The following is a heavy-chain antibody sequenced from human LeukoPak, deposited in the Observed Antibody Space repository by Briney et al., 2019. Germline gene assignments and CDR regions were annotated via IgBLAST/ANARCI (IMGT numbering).Heavy chain of an antibody. J-gene: IGHJ6*03. Sequence: SGGSLRLSCAASGFTFSSYPMHWVRQAPGKGLEWVAVVSDDGNKKFDADFVKGRFTISRDNSKNTLYLQVNSLRGEDTAVYYCARGQLLLEGYFYYMDVWAKGPRSPSP. CDR1: GFTFSSYP. V-gene: IGHV3-30*01. CDR3: ARGQLLLEGYFYYMDV. CDR2: VSDDGNKK. D-gene: IGHD2-2*01.